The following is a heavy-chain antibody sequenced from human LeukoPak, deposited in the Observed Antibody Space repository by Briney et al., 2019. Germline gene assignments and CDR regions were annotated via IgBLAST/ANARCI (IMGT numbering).Heavy chain of an antibody. D-gene: IGHD6-19*01. CDR2: ISSSGSTI. V-gene: IGHV3-48*03. J-gene: IGHJ4*02. CDR1: GFTFSSYE. Sequence: GGSLRLSCAASGFTFSSYEMNWVRQAPGKGLEWVSYISSSGSTIYYADSVKGRFTISRDNAKNSLYLQMNSLRAEDTAVYYCARLGSSGFFDYWGQGTLVTVSS. CDR3: ARLGSSGFFDY.